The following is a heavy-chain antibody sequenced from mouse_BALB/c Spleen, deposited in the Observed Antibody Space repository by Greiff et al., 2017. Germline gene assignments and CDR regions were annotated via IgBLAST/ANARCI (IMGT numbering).Heavy chain of an antibody. V-gene: IGHV2-9*02. CDR2: IWAGGST. Sequence: VKLVESGPGLVAPSQCLSITCTVSGFSLTSYGVHWVRQPPGKGLEWLGVIWAGGSTNYNSAHMSRLSINKDNTKSQVILIMNSLQTNDTAMYYCARDRDSSSYFAYWGQGTLVTVSA. D-gene: IGHD3-2*02. J-gene: IGHJ3*01. CDR1: GFSLTSYG. CDR3: ARDRDSSSYFAY.